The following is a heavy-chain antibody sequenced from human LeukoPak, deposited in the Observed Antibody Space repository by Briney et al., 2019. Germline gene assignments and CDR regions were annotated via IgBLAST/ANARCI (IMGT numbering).Heavy chain of an antibody. CDR2: IYYSGST. D-gene: IGHD2-15*01. V-gene: IGHV4-39*01. J-gene: IGHJ4*02. Sequence: PSETLSLTCTVSGGSISSSSYSWGWIRQPPGKGLEWIGSIYYSGSTYYNPSLKSRVTISVDTSKNQFSLKLSSVTAADTAVYYCARLTTDHIVVVVAALYIDYWGQGTLVTVSS. CDR1: GGSISSSSYS. CDR3: ARLTTDHIVVVVAALYIDY.